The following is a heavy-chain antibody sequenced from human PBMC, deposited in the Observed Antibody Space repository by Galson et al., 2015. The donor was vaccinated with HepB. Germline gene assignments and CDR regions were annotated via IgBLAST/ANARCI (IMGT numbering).Heavy chain of an antibody. CDR3: ARGGWHYVMNY. D-gene: IGHD1-7*01. Sequence: SLRLSCAASGFTFTTHDMNWVRQAPGKGLEWVSYISTSGSDMFYAGSVRGRFTISRDNAKNSVYLQMDSLRAEDTAVYYCARGGWHYVMNYWGQGTLVTVSS. J-gene: IGHJ4*02. V-gene: IGHV3-48*01. CDR1: GFTFTTHD. CDR2: ISTSGSDM.